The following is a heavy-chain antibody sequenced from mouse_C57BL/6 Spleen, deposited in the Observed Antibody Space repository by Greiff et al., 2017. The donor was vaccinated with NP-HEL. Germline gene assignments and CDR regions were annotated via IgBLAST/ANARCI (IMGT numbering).Heavy chain of an antibody. Sequence: EVMLVESGGGLVKPGGSLKLSCAASGFTFSSYTMSWVRQTPEKRLEWVATISGGGGNTYYPDSVKGRFTISRDNAKNTLYLQMSSLRSEDTALYYCAIYYGYDYWYFDVWGTGTTVTVSS. CDR2: ISGGGGNT. V-gene: IGHV5-9*01. D-gene: IGHD2-2*01. CDR1: GFTFSSYT. J-gene: IGHJ1*03. CDR3: AIYYGYDYWYFDV.